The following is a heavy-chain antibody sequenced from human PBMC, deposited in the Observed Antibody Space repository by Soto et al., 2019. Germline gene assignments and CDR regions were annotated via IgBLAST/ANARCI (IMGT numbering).Heavy chain of an antibody. V-gene: IGHV4-4*07. Sequence: PSETLSLTCSVSGGSISSYYWSWIRQPAGKGLEWIGRIFTSGSTNYNPSLKSRVTMSVDTSKNQFSLKLSSVTAADTAVYYCAREGRYYDFWSGQLKGTSFDYCGQGTLVTVSP. CDR3: AREGRYYDFWSGQLKGTSFDY. D-gene: IGHD3-3*01. CDR1: GGSISSYY. J-gene: IGHJ4*02. CDR2: IFTSGST.